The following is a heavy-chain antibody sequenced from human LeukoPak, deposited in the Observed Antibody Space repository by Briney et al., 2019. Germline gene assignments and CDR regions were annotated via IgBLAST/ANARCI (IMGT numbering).Heavy chain of an antibody. J-gene: IGHJ4*02. Sequence: VKISCKASGYTFKDYNMHWVQQAPGKGIEWMGRIDPEDGQVIYGETFRGRVTISADTSEGTIHMELTSLTSDDTAMYFCARVTGLLQLDYWGQGTLVTVSS. CDR1: GYTFKDYN. D-gene: IGHD1-26*01. CDR3: ARVTGLLQLDY. V-gene: IGHV1-69-2*01. CDR2: IDPEDGQV.